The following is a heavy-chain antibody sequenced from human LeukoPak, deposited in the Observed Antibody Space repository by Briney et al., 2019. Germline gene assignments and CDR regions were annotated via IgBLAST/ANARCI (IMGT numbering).Heavy chain of an antibody. Sequence: SETLSLTCTVSGGSISSYYRSWIRQPPGKGLEWIGYISDSGSTNYNSPLESRITISLDTSKNQFSLKLTSLTAADTAVYYCARATTTYYFDSWGQGILVTVSS. CDR3: ARATTTYYFDS. V-gene: IGHV4-59*01. J-gene: IGHJ4*02. D-gene: IGHD4-11*01. CDR1: GGSISSYY. CDR2: ISDSGST.